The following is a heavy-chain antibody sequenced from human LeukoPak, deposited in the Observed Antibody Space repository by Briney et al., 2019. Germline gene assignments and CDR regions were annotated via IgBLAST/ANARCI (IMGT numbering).Heavy chain of an antibody. J-gene: IGHJ3*02. D-gene: IGHD2/OR15-2a*01. CDR2: IKQDGIEK. V-gene: IGHV3-7*01. Sequence: PGGSLRLSCAASGFTFSSYWMSWVRQAPGKGLEWVANIKQDGIEKYYVDSVKGRFTISTDNAKNSLYLQMNSLRAEDTAVYYCVVYQYAFDIWGQGTMVTVSS. CDR3: VVYQYAFDI. CDR1: GFTFSSYW.